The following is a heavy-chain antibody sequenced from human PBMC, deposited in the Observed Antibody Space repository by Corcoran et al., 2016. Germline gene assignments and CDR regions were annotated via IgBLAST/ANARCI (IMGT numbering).Heavy chain of an antibody. V-gene: IGHV3-15*01. CDR2: IKSKTDGGTT. CDR3: TTDPLDYSNLNWLDP. Sequence: EVQLVESGGGLVKPGGSLRLSCAASGFTFSNAWMSWVRQAPGKGLEWVGRIKSKTDGGTTDYAAPVKGRFTISRDDSKNTLYLQMNSLKTEDTAVYYCTTDPLDYSNLNWLDPWGQGTRVTVSS. D-gene: IGHD4-4*01. J-gene: IGHJ5*02. CDR1: GFTFSNAW.